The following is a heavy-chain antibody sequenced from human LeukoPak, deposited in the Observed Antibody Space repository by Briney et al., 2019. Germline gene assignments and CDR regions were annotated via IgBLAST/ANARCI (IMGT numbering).Heavy chain of an antibody. CDR1: GGSISSYY. Sequence: SETLSLTCTASGGSISSYYWSWIRQPPGKGLEGIGYIYYIGSTNYNPSLKIRVSISIDTSKTQFSLMLSSVTAADTAVYYCSRGSIAYYYMDVWGKGTTVTISS. CDR2: IYYIGST. D-gene: IGHD3-22*01. J-gene: IGHJ6*03. CDR3: SRGSIAYYYMDV. V-gene: IGHV4-59*01.